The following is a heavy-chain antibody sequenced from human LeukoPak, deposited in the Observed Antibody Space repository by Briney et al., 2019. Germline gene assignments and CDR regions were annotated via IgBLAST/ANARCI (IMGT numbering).Heavy chain of an antibody. CDR1: DGSISSSSDS. CDR2: VHYSGTA. CDR3: ARDPPEGTYAFDN. D-gene: IGHD3-16*01. V-gene: IGHV4-39*07. J-gene: IGHJ4*02. Sequence: PSETLSLTCTVFDGSISSSSDSWGWIRQPPGKVLEWIGSVHYSGTAYYNPSLRSRVTISLDASKNQFSVRLTSLNAADTAVYFCARDPPEGTYAFDNWGQGTLVTVSS.